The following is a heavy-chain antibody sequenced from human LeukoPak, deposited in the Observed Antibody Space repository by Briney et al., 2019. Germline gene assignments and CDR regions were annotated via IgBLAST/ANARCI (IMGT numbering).Heavy chain of an antibody. D-gene: IGHD6-13*01. V-gene: IGHV4-39*01. J-gene: IGHJ6*02. CDR2: IYYSGST. Sequence: PRGSLRLSCAASGFTVSSNYMSWVRQPPGKGLEWIGSIYYSGSTHYNPSLKSRVTISVDTSKNQFSLKLSSVTAADTAVYYCARRPAAGASYYYYGMDVWGQGTTVTVSS. CDR1: GFTVSSNY. CDR3: ARRPAAGASYYYYGMDV.